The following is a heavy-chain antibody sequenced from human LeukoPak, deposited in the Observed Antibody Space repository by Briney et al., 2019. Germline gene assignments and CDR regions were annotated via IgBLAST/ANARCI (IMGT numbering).Heavy chain of an antibody. J-gene: IGHJ2*01. Sequence: PSQTLSLTCTVSGGSISSGDYYWSWIRQPPGKGLEWIGYIYYSGSTYYNPSLKSRVTISVDTSKSQFSLRLSSVTAADTAVYYCARHSTGGQYWYFDLWGRGTLVTVSS. CDR2: IYYSGST. CDR3: ARHSTGGQYWYFDL. D-gene: IGHD6-19*01. V-gene: IGHV4-30-4*01. CDR1: GGSISSGDYY.